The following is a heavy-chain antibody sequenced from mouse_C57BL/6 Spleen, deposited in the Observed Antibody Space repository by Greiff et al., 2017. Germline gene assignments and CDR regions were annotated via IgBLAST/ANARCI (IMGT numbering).Heavy chain of an antibody. J-gene: IGHJ2*01. Sequence: EVKLMESGGGLVKPGGSLKLSCAASGFTFSDYGMHWVRQAPEKGLEWVAYISSGSSTIYYADTVKGRFTISRDNAKNTLFLQMTSLRSEDTAMYYCARPDYGNPYFDYWGQGTTLTVSS. V-gene: IGHV5-17*01. CDR2: ISSGSSTI. CDR3: ARPDYGNPYFDY. D-gene: IGHD2-1*01. CDR1: GFTFSDYG.